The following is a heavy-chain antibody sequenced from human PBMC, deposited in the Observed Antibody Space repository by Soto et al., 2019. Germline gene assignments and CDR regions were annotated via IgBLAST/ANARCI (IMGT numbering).Heavy chain of an antibody. V-gene: IGHV3-48*02. Sequence: AGGSLRLSCAASGFIFSSYSMNWVRQAPGKGLEWVSYISSTSGTIYYADSVRGRFTISRDNAKNSLFLQMNSLRDEDTAAYYCARDSPDYGDYRGFGWFDPWGQGTLVTVSS. CDR3: ARDSPDYGDYRGFGWFDP. CDR1: GFIFSSYS. J-gene: IGHJ5*02. CDR2: ISSTSGTI. D-gene: IGHD4-17*01.